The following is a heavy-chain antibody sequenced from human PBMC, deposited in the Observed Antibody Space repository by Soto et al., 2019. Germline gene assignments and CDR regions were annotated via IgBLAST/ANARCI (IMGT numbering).Heavy chain of an antibody. D-gene: IGHD5-18*01. CDR1: GGSISSYY. J-gene: IGHJ6*02. CDR3: ARRIQHYYGMDV. V-gene: IGHV4-59*01. CDR2: IYYSGST. Sequence: PSETLSLTCTVSGGSISSYYWSWIRQPPGKGLEWIGYIYYSGSTNYNPSLKSRVTISVDTSKNQFSLKLSSVTAADTAVYYCARRIQHYYGMDVWGQGTKVTVSS.